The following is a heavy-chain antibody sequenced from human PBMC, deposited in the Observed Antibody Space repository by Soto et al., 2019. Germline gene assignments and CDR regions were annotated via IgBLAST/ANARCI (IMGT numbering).Heavy chain of an antibody. Sequence: SETLSLTCTVSGGSISGGGYYWSWIRQHPGKGLEWIGYIYYSGSTYYNPSLKSRVTISVDTSKNRFSLKLSSVTAADTAVYYCARAVGYYDSSGYFLFDYWGQGTLVTVSS. CDR3: ARAVGYYDSSGYFLFDY. CDR2: IYYSGST. J-gene: IGHJ4*02. CDR1: GGSISGGGYY. D-gene: IGHD3-22*01. V-gene: IGHV4-31*03.